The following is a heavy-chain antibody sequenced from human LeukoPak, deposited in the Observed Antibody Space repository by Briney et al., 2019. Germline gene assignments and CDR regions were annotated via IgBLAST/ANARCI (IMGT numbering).Heavy chain of an antibody. Sequence: GGSLRLSCAASGFTFSSYWMHWVRNAPGQGLVWVSRINSYWSSTSYADSVKSRFTISRDDAKNTLYLQMNSLRAEVTAVYYCARDLLGNSGSYLRHPNGPPFDYWGQGTLVTVSS. V-gene: IGHV3-74*01. J-gene: IGHJ4*02. CDR2: INSYWSST. CDR3: ARDLLGNSGSYLRHPNGPPFDY. D-gene: IGHD1-26*01. CDR1: GFTFSSYW.